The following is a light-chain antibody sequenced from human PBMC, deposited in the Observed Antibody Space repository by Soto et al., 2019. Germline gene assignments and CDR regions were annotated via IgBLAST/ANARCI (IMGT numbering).Light chain of an antibody. J-gene: IGKJ4*01. V-gene: IGKV1-5*01. CDR2: DVS. CDR3: QKYDSYPLT. CDR1: QSINNL. Sequence: QMTQFPSTLSSSVADRVTITSRASQSINNLLAWYQQKTGKAPKFLIYDVSTLESGVPSRLSGSGSGTELTLTISSLQPEDFATYYCQKYDSYPLTCGGGTKVEIK.